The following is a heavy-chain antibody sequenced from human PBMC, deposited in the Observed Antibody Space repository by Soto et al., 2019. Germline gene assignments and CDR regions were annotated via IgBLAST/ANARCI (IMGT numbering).Heavy chain of an antibody. V-gene: IGHV3-23*01. D-gene: IGHD3-3*01. J-gene: IGHJ6*02. Sequence: EVQLLESGGGLVQPGGSLRLSCAASGFTFSSYAMTWVRQAPGKGLEWVSTISGSAGSTTYHAASVRGRFTMSRDNSKNTLSLQMNSLRPEDTAVSYCAKVIRPENTLYGMDVWGRGTTVTVSS. CDR1: GFTFSSYA. CDR2: ISGSAGSTT. CDR3: AKVIRPENTLYGMDV.